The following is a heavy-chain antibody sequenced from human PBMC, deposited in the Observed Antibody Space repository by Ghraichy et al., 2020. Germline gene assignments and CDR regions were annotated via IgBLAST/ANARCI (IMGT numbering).Heavy chain of an antibody. Sequence: SETLSLTCAVYSGSFSAYYWSWIRQPPGKGLEWIGDITHNRDTNYNPSLQSRVTLLVDTSKNQFSLKLSSVTAADTAVYFCAREGIWPYSRSWYRGFDIWGPGTMVTVSS. D-gene: IGHD6-13*01. CDR1: SGSFSAYY. V-gene: IGHV4-34*01. J-gene: IGHJ3*02. CDR3: AREGIWPYSRSWYRGFDI. CDR2: ITHNRDT.